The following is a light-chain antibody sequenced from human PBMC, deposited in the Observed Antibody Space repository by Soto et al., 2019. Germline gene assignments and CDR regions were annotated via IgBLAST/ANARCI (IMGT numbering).Light chain of an antibody. J-gene: IGLJ2*01. CDR1: SSDVGNYNL. CDR3: CSFAGSTSVL. CDR2: ETN. V-gene: IGLV2-23*01. Sequence: QSALTQPASVSGSPGQSITISCTGTSSDVGNYNLVSWYQRLPGSAPKLILYETNKRPSRVSDRFSGSKSGNTASLTISGLQAEDEADYYCCSFAGSTSVLFGGGTKLTVL.